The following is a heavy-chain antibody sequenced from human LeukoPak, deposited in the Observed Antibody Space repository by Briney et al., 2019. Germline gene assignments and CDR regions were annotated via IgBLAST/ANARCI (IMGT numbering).Heavy chain of an antibody. Sequence: PGGSLRLSCAASGFTFSSYSMNWVRQAPGKGLEWVSSISSSSSYIYYADAVKGRFTISRDDAKNSLLLHMNSLRAEDTAVYYCARDATPQYSSGWVFFDYWGQGTLVTVSS. J-gene: IGHJ4*02. CDR3: ARDATPQYSSGWVFFDY. CDR2: ISSSSSYI. V-gene: IGHV3-21*01. CDR1: GFTFSSYS. D-gene: IGHD6-19*01.